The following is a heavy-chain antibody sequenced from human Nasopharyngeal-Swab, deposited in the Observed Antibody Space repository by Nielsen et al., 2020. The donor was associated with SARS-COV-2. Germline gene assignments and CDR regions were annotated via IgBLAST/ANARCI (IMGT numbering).Heavy chain of an antibody. CDR2: IYYSGST. CDR1: GGSISSSSYY. CDR3: ARPLYSSGWYPGY. V-gene: IGHV4-39*01. J-gene: IGHJ4*02. Sequence: SETLSLTCTVSGGSISSSSYYWGWIRQPPGKGLEWIESIYYSGSTYYNPSLKSRVTISVDTSKNQFSLKLSSVTAADTAVYYCARPLYSSGWYPGYWGQGTLVTVSS. D-gene: IGHD6-19*01.